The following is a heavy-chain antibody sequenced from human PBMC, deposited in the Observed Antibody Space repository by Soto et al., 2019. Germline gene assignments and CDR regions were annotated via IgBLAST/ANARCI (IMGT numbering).Heavy chain of an antibody. Sequence: SETLSLTCSVSGGSISTSSKFWDWIRQPPGKGLEWIGEINHSGSTNYNLSPKSRVTISVDTSKNQVSLKLTSVTAADTAVYYCARDKITGLFDYWGQGTLVTVSS. J-gene: IGHJ4*02. CDR1: GGSISTSSKF. CDR2: INHSGST. CDR3: ARDKITGLFDY. V-gene: IGHV4-39*07. D-gene: IGHD2-8*02.